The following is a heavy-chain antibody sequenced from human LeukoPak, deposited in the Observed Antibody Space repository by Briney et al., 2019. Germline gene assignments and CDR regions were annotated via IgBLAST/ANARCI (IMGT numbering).Heavy chain of an antibody. D-gene: IGHD2-2*01. CDR1: GFTFSSYG. Sequence: GGSLRLSCAASGFTFSSYGMHWVRQAPGKGLEWVAFIRYDGSNKYYADSVKGRFTISRDNSKNTLYLQMNSLRAEDTAVYYCAKDLVPAAISPHWFDPWGQGTLVTVSS. V-gene: IGHV3-30*02. CDR2: IRYDGSNK. CDR3: AKDLVPAAISPHWFDP. J-gene: IGHJ5*02.